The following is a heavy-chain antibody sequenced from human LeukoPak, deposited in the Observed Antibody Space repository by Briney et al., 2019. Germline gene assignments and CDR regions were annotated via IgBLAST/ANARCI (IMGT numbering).Heavy chain of an antibody. V-gene: IGHV3-7*01. CDR1: GFSFSSYW. CDR2: IKQDGSEK. J-gene: IGHJ4*02. D-gene: IGHD3-3*01. Sequence: GGSLRLSCAASGFSFSSYWMHWVRQAPGKGLEWVANIKQDGSEKYYVDSVKGRFTISRDNAKNSLYLQMNSLRAEDTAVYYCARDRNTDFWSGYYTNYFDYWGQGTLVTVSS. CDR3: ARDRNTDFWSGYYTNYFDY.